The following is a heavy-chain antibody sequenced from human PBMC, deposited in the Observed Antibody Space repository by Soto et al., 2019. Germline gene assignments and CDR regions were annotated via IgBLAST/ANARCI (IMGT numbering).Heavy chain of an antibody. D-gene: IGHD2-2*01. J-gene: IGHJ4*02. CDR2: IYYSGST. V-gene: IGHV4-59*08. Sequence: SETLSLTCTVSGVSISSYYWSWIRQPPGKGLEWIGYIYYSGSTNYNPSLKSRVTISVDTSKNQFSLKLSSVTVADTAVYYCARHVVPAANYFAYWGQGTLVTVSS. CDR3: ARHVVPAANYFAY. CDR1: GVSISSYY.